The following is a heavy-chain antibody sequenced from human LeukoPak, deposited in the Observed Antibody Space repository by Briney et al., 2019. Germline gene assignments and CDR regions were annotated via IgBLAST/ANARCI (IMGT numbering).Heavy chain of an antibody. Sequence: SETLSLTCTVSGGSISSSSYHWDWVRQPPGKGLEWIGTIYYTGTTYYNPSLKSRVTISVDTSKNQFSLKLSSVTAADTAVYYCARDTMVRGVSYAFDIWGQGTMVTVSS. CDR3: ARDTMVRGVSYAFDI. V-gene: IGHV4-39*07. CDR1: GGSISSSSYH. D-gene: IGHD3-10*01. CDR2: IYYTGTT. J-gene: IGHJ3*02.